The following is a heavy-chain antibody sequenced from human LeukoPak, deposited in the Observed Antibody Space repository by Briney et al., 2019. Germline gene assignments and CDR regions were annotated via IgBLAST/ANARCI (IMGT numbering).Heavy chain of an antibody. Sequence: PGGSLRLSCVASGFTFSTYWMSWVRQAPGKGLEWVANIKEDGSEEYYVDSLEGRFTISRDNAKNSLYLQMNSLRAEDTAVYYCTRAGYSYGYGYDYWGQGTLVTVSS. J-gene: IGHJ4*02. CDR3: TRAGYSYGYGYDY. V-gene: IGHV3-7*03. CDR2: IKEDGSEE. D-gene: IGHD5-18*01. CDR1: GFTFSTYW.